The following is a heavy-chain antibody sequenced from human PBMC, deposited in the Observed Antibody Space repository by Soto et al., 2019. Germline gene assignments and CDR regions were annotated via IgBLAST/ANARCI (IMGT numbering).Heavy chain of an antibody. D-gene: IGHD3-10*01. V-gene: IGHV4-34*01. CDR2: INHSGST. CDR1: GGSFSGYY. CDR3: ARILYYGSGSY. J-gene: IGHJ4*02. Sequence: ETLSLTCAVYGGSFSGYYWSWIRQPPGKGLEWIGEINHSGSTNYNPSLKSRVTISVDTSKNQFSLKLSSVTAADTAVYYCARILYYGSGSYWSQGTLVTVS.